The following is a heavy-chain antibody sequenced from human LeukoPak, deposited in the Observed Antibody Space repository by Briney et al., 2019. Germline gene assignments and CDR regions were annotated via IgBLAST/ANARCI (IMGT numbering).Heavy chain of an antibody. V-gene: IGHV4-4*09. CDR1: GGSISSYY. Sequence: PSETLSLTCTVSGGSISSYYWYWIRQPPGKGLEWIGYIYTSGSANYNPSLKSRVTISVDTSKNQFSLKLSSVTAADTAVYYCARSDIYCSSTSCYTEDPNWFDPWGQGTLVTVSS. CDR3: ARSDIYCSSTSCYTEDPNWFDP. J-gene: IGHJ5*02. D-gene: IGHD2-2*02. CDR2: IYTSGSA.